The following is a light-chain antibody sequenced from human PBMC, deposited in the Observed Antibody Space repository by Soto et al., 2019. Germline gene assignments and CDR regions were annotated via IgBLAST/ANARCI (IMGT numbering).Light chain of an antibody. CDR1: QTVRNNY. CDR3: QQFSSYPLT. CDR2: EAS. V-gene: IGKV3-20*01. J-gene: IGKJ4*01. Sequence: EFVLTQSPGTLSLSPGERATLSCLASQTVRNNYLAWYQQKPGQAPRLLIYEASSRATGIPDRFSGGGSGTDFTLTSSRLEPEDFAVYYCQQFSSYPLTFGGGTKVDIK.